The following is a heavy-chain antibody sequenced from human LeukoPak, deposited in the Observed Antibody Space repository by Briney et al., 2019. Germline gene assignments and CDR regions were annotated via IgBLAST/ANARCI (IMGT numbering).Heavy chain of an antibody. CDR3: AIRGGTTGVDY. D-gene: IGHD7-27*01. V-gene: IGHV4-30-2*01. Sequence: MTSQTLSLTCTVSGGSISSGGYYWSWIRQPPGKGLEWIGYIYHSGSTYYNPSLKSRVTISVDRSKNQFSLKLSSVTAADTAVYYCAIRGGTTGVDYWGQGTLVTVSS. CDR2: IYHSGST. J-gene: IGHJ4*02. CDR1: GGSISSGGYY.